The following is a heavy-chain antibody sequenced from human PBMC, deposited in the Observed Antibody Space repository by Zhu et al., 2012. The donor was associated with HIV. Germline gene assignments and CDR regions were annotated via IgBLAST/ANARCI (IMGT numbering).Heavy chain of an antibody. D-gene: IGHD6-13*01. CDR2: IYYSGST. Sequence: QVQLQESGPGLVKPSETLSLTCTVSGGSISSSSYYWGWNRQPPGKGLEWIGSIYYSGSTYYNPSLKSRVTISVDTSKNQFSLKLSSVTAADTAVYYCARHRGAAAGFYWGQGTLVTVSS. CDR1: GGSISSSSYY. CDR3: ARHRGAAAGFY. V-gene: IGHV4-39*01. J-gene: IGHJ4*02.